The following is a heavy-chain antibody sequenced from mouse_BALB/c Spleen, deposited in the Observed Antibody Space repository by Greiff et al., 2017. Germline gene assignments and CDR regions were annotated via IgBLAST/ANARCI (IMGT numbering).Heavy chain of an antibody. J-gene: IGHJ3*01. D-gene: IGHD4-1*01. CDR3: TRSGSSLAY. CDR1: GYTFTSYY. CDR2: INPSNGGT. V-gene: IGHV1S81*02. Sequence: VKLQESGAELVKPGASVKLSCKASGYTFTSYYMYWVKQRPGQGLEWIGEINPSNGGTNFNEKFKSKATLTVDKSSSTAYMQLSSLTSEDSAVYYCTRSGSSLAYWGQGTLVTVSA.